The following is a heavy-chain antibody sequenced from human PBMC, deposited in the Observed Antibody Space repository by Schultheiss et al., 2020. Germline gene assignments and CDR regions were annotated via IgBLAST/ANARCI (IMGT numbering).Heavy chain of an antibody. CDR2: IYTSGST. CDR1: GGSISSSSYY. V-gene: IGHV4-39*07. J-gene: IGHJ6*02. CDR3: ARGPPGTTNYYYYGMDV. Sequence: SETLSLTCTVSGGSISSSSYYWGWIRQPPGKGLEWIGRIYTSGSTNYNPSLKSRVTISVDTSKNQFSLKLSSVTAADTAVYYCARGPPGTTNYYYYGMDVWGQGTTVTVSS. D-gene: IGHD1-7*01.